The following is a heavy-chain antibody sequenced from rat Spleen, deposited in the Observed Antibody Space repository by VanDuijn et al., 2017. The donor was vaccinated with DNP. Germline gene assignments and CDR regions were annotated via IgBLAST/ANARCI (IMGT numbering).Heavy chain of an antibody. V-gene: IGHV5-46*01. D-gene: IGHD1-2*01. Sequence: EVQLVESGGGLVQPGRSLKLSCAASGFTFSSFPMAWVRQAPTKGLEWVATISTSGGSTYYRDSVKGRFTISRDDSTNTLYLQMNSLSSEDTATYYCARGGLYYFDYWGQGVMVTVSS. J-gene: IGHJ2*01. CDR1: GFTFSSFP. CDR2: ISTSGGST. CDR3: ARGGLYYFDY.